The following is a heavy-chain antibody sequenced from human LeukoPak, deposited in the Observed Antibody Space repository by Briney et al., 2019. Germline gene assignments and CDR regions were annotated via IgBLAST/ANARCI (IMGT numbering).Heavy chain of an antibody. Sequence: ASVKVSCKASGYTFTGYYMHWVRQAPGQGLEWMGWINPNSGGTNYAQKFQGRVTMTRDTSISTAYMELSRLRSDDTAVYYCARARRDGYIGLYYFDYWGQGTLVTVSS. D-gene: IGHD5-24*01. CDR2: INPNSGGT. J-gene: IGHJ4*02. CDR3: ARARRDGYIGLYYFDY. CDR1: GYTFTGYY. V-gene: IGHV1-2*02.